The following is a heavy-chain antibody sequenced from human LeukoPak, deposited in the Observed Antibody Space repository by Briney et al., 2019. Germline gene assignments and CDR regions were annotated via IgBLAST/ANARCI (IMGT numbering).Heavy chain of an antibody. D-gene: IGHD3-9*01. CDR2: IIPIFGTA. J-gene: IGHJ4*02. CDR3: ARDSTYYDILTGYYSRNPSDY. V-gene: IGHV1-69*01. Sequence: ASVKVSCKASGGTFSSYAISWVRQAPGQGLEWMGGIIPIFGTANYAQKFQGRVTITADESTSTAYMELSSLRSEDTAVYYCARDSTYYDILTGYYSRNPSDYWGQGTLVTVSS. CDR1: GGTFSSYA.